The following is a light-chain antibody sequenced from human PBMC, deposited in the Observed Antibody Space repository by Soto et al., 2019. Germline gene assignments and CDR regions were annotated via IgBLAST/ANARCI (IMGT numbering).Light chain of an antibody. CDR2: DAS. CDR3: QQYNSFSCT. CDR1: QSLKSW. J-gene: IGKJ1*01. V-gene: IGKV1-5*01. Sequence: IQFTQSPSSLSASVGYRVTITCRASQSLKSWLAWYQQKPGKAPKLLIYDASSLKSGVPSRFSGSGSGTEFTLTISSLQPDDFATYYCQQYNSFSCTFGQGTKVDIK.